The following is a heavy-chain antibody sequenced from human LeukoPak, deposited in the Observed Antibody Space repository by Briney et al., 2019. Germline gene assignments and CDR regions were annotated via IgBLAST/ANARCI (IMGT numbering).Heavy chain of an antibody. V-gene: IGHV4-39*07. J-gene: IGHJ4*02. CDR2: IYYGGSG. CDR3: ARDPRYIGYDSPPKNAFDC. CDR1: GGSISSNSYY. Sequence: SETLSLTCTVSGGSISSNSYYWGWIRQPPGKGLEWIGNIYYGGSGSYNPPLKSRVTISVDTSMNQFSLKLSAVTAADTAVYFCARDPRYIGYDSPPKNAFDCWGQGTLVTVSS. D-gene: IGHD5-12*01.